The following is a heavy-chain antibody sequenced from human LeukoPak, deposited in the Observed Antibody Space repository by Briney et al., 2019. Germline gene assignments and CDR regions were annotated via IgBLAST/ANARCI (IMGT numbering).Heavy chain of an antibody. CDR2: IIPIFGTA. CDR1: GYTFTGYY. CDR3: ARGDIVVVPAASGVIKDYYYYYMDV. Sequence: ASVKVSCKASGYTFTGYYMHWVRQAPGQGLEWMGGIIPIFGTANYAQKFQGRVTITTDESTSTAYMELSSLRSEDTAVYYCARGDIVVVPAASGVIKDYYYYYMDVWGKGTTVTVSS. V-gene: IGHV1-69*05. J-gene: IGHJ6*03. D-gene: IGHD2-2*01.